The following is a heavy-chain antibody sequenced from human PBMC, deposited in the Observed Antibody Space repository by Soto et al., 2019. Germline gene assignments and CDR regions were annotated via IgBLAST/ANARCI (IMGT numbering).Heavy chain of an antibody. D-gene: IGHD3-16*01. V-gene: IGHV1-69*13. J-gene: IGHJ4*02. Sequence: SVKVSCKASGGTFSSYAISWVRQAPGQGLEWMGGIIPIFGTANYEQKFQGRVTINADESTSTAYMELSSLRSEDTAVYYCAGTYYDYVWALKPRYYFDYWGQGTLVPVSP. CDR2: IIPIFGTA. CDR1: GGTFSSYA. CDR3: AGTYYDYVWALKPRYYFDY.